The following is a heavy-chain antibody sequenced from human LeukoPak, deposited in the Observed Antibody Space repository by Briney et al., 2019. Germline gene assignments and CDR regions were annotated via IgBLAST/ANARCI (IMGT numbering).Heavy chain of an antibody. V-gene: IGHV3-23*01. CDR3: AKDPGYGSSWYLNFDY. J-gene: IGHJ4*02. CDR2: ISGTGGTT. CDR1: RFSFSSYA. D-gene: IGHD6-13*01. Sequence: GGSLRLSCAASRFSFSSYAMSWVRQAPGKGLEWVSTISGTGGTTYYADSVKGRFTISRDNSKNTLYLQMNSLRAEDTAFYYCAKDPGYGSSWYLNFDYWGQGTLVTVSS.